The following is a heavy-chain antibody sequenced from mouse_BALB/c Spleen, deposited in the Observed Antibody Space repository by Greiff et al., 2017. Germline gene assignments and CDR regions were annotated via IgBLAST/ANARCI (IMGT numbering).Heavy chain of an antibody. Sequence: EVKLMESGPGLVKPSQSLSLTCTVTGYSITSDYAWNWIRQFPGNKLEWMGYISYSGSTSYNPSLKSRISITRDTSKNQFFLQLNSVTTEDTATYYCAIYDYPFAYWGQGTLVTVSA. CDR3: AIYDYPFAY. D-gene: IGHD2-4*01. CDR2: ISYSGST. V-gene: IGHV3-2*02. J-gene: IGHJ3*01. CDR1: GYSITSDYA.